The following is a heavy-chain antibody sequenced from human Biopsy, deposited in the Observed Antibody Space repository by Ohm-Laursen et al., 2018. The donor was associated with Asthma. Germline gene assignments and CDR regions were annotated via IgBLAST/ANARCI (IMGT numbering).Heavy chain of an antibody. Sequence: TLSLTCRVSGGYTRSSDHHWAWIRQAPGKGLEWIGFVFWSGSTHYSRSLERRVSISIDTATNEFSMKLWSVTPADTAVSFCARVVSYGDIYFGIDVWGPGNTVVVS. V-gene: IGHV4-30-4*01. D-gene: IGHD4-17*01. CDR2: VFWSGST. J-gene: IGHJ6*02. CDR3: ARVVSYGDIYFGIDV. CDR1: GGYTRSSDHH.